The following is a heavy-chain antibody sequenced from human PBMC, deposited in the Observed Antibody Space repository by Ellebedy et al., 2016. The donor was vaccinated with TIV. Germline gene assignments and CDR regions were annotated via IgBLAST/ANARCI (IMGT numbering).Heavy chain of an antibody. CDR1: GGSISSGGYS. CDR3: ARDAPTCSGGSCPYNWFDP. CDR2: IYHSGST. Sequence: SETLSPTXAVSGGSISSGGYSWSWIRQPPGKGLEWIGYIYHSGSTYYNPSLKSRVTISVDRSKNQFSLKLSSVTAADTAVYYCARDAPTCSGGSCPYNWFDPWGQGTLVTVSS. V-gene: IGHV4-30-2*01. D-gene: IGHD2-15*01. J-gene: IGHJ5*02.